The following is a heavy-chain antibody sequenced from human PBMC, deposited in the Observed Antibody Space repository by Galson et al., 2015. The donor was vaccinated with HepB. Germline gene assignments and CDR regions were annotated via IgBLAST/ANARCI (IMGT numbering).Heavy chain of an antibody. D-gene: IGHD3-3*01. J-gene: IGHJ5*02. CDR3: ARAVYYDFWNGFGP. Sequence: SLRLSCAAAGFTFSGYWMTWVRQAPGKGLEWVANIKEDESEKYYVDSVKGRFTISRDTSKNRFSLKLSSVTAADTAVYYCARAVYYDFWNGFGPWGQGTLVTVSS. V-gene: IGHV3-7*02. CDR2: IKEDESEK. CDR1: GFTFSGYW.